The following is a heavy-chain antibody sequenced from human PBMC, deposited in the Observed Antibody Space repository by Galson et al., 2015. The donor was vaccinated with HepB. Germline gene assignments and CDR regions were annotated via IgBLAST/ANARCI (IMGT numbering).Heavy chain of an antibody. Sequence: PALVIPTQTLTLTCTFSGFSLSTRGMRVSWIRQPPGKALEWLARIDWDDDKFYSTSLKTRLTISKDTSKNQVVLTMTNMDPVDTATYYCARISEDSFDPWGQGTLVTVSS. V-gene: IGHV2-70*04. J-gene: IGHJ5*02. CDR1: GFSLSTRGMR. D-gene: IGHD2-15*01. CDR3: ARISEDSFDP. CDR2: IDWDDDK.